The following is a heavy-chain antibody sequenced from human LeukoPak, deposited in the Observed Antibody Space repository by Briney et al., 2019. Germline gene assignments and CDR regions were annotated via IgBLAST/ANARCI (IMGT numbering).Heavy chain of an antibody. Sequence: PETLSLTCNVSGDSISHNYWSWIRQPPGEGLEWIGYVYYSGSTKYNPSLKSRVTMSVDTSKNQISLNLRSVTAADTAVYYCARTPYGTRFDYWGQGTLVTVSS. CDR2: VYYSGST. CDR1: GDSISHNY. J-gene: IGHJ4*02. D-gene: IGHD2-15*01. V-gene: IGHV4-59*01. CDR3: ARTPYGTRFDY.